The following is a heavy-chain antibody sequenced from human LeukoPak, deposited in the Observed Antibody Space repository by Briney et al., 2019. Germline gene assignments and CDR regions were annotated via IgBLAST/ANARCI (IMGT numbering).Heavy chain of an antibody. Sequence: SETLSLTCAVSGESFSAYFWSWIRQVPGKGLEWIGEIDQRGVSTYNPSLKSRATMLVDTSNNHFSLSLTSVTAADTATYYCASRSLTLAAARCFDDWGQGTVVPVSS. J-gene: IGHJ4*03. CDR1: GESFSAYF. CDR2: IDQRGVS. D-gene: IGHD2-15*01. CDR3: ASRSLTLAAARCFDD. V-gene: IGHV4-34*01.